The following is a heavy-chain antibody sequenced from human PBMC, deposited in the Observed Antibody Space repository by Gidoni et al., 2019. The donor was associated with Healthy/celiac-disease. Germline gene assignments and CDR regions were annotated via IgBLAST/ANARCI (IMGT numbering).Heavy chain of an antibody. Sequence: QLQLQESGPGLVKPSETLSLTCTVSGGSISSSSYYWGWIRQPPGKGLEWIGSIYYSGSTYYNPSLKSRVTISVDTSKNQFSLKLSSVTAADTAVYYCARLALLWFGELAPPHFDYWGQGTLVTVSS. D-gene: IGHD3-10*01. J-gene: IGHJ4*02. CDR2: IYYSGST. CDR3: ARLALLWFGELAPPHFDY. CDR1: GGSISSSSYY. V-gene: IGHV4-39*01.